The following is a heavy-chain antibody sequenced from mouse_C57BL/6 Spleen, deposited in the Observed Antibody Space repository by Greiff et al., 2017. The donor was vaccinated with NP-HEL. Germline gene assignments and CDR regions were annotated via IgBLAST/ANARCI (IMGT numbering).Heavy chain of an antibody. J-gene: IGHJ4*01. CDR2: IYPRSGNT. V-gene: IGHV1-81*01. CDR3: ARWNWDYAMDY. D-gene: IGHD4-1*01. Sequence: VMLVESGAALARPGASVKLSCKASGYTFPSYGISWVKQRTGQGLEWIGVIYPRSGNTYYNEKFKGKVTLTADKSSSTAYMELRSLTSEDSAVYFCARWNWDYAMDYWGQGTSVTVSS. CDR1: GYTFPSYG.